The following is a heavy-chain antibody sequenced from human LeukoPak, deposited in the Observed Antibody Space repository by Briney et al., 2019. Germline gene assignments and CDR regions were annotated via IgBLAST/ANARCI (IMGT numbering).Heavy chain of an antibody. CDR1: GFTFSRDG. CDR2: IWYDGSKK. V-gene: IGHV3-33*07. D-gene: IGHD6-13*01. J-gene: IGHJ4*02. Sequence: GGSLRLSCATSGFTFSRDGFYWVRQAPGKGLEWVAVIWYDGSKKYYADSVKGRSTISRDNSKNTLYLEMNSLRAEDTAVYYCARDVSYNSLDYSGQGALVTVSS. CDR3: ARDVSYNSLDY.